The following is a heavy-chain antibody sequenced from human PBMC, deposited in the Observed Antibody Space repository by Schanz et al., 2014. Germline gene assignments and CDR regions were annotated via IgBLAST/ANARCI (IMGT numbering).Heavy chain of an antibody. CDR2: INPNTGGT. CDR1: GYSFISHA. V-gene: IGHV1-2*04. J-gene: IGHJ2*01. D-gene: IGHD6-19*01. Sequence: QVQLVQSGAEVKKPGASVKVSCKASGYSFISHAIHWVRQAPGQRLEWMGWINPNTGGTNFAQKFQGWVTMTRDTSISTAYMELSRLKSDDTAVYYCARLSVAGRPHVNYWYFDLWGRGTLVTVSS. CDR3: ARLSVAGRPHVNYWYFDL.